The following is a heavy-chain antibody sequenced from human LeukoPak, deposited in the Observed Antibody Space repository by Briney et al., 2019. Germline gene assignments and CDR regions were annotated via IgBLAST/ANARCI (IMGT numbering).Heavy chain of an antibody. CDR2: VSSSSRYI. CDR3: ARGIMTPYYMDV. V-gene: IGHV3-21*01. D-gene: IGHD3-16*01. J-gene: IGHJ6*03. CDR1: GFSFSDYN. Sequence: SGGSLRLSSAASGFSFSDYNMNWVRQAPGKGLEWVSFVSSSSRYIYYADSVKGRFSISRDNARNSLYLQMNSLRDEDTAVYYCARGIMTPYYMDVWGKGTTVSVSS.